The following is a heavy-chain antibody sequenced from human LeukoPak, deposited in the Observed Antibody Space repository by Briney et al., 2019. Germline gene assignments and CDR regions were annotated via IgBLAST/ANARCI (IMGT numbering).Heavy chain of an antibody. CDR1: GFSVSSNY. CDR3: AMSRIVRAVDAFDI. V-gene: IGHV3-66*01. CDR2: MYTGGNT. J-gene: IGHJ3*02. Sequence: GGSLRPSCAASGFSVSSNYMSWVRQAPGKGLEWVSVMYTGGNTYYADSVKGGFTISRDNSRNTLYLQMNSLRAEDTAVYYCAMSRIVRAVDAFDIWGQGTMVTVSS. D-gene: IGHD1-26*01.